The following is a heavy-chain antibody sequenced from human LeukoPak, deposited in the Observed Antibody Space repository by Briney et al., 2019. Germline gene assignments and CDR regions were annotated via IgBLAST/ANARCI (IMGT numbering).Heavy chain of an antibody. J-gene: IGHJ4*02. V-gene: IGHV4-59*11. D-gene: IGHD2-2*02. CDR3: VREMGTGYCSSTSCYTEYYFDY. CDR2: IYYSGST. CDR1: GGSISSHY. Sequence: SETLSLTCTVSGGSISSHYWSWIRQPPGKGLEWIGYIYYSGSTNYNPSLKSRVTISVDTSKNQFSLKLSSVTAADTAVYYCVREMGTGYCSSTSCYTEYYFDYWGQGTLVTVSS.